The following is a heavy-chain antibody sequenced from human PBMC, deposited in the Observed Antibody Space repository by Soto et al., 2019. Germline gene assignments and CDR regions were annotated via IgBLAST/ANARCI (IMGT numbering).Heavy chain of an antibody. CDR3: AITSGDYFDY. Sequence: PSETLSLTCTVSGGSISSYYWSWIRQPPGKGLEWIGYIYYSGSTNYNPSLKSRVTISVDTSKNQFSLKLSSVTAADTAVYYCAITSGDYFDYWGQGTLVTVSS. V-gene: IGHV4-59*08. D-gene: IGHD1-26*01. CDR1: GGSISSYY. J-gene: IGHJ4*02. CDR2: IYYSGST.